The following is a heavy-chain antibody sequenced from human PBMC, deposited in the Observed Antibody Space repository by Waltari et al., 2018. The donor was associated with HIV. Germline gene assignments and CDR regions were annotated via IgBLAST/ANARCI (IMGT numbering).Heavy chain of an antibody. CDR1: GFTFRGFW. CDR3: AREGGRDCSGGSCYIDY. V-gene: IGHV3-7*01. CDR2: INQGGSET. J-gene: IGHJ4*02. D-gene: IGHD2-15*01. Sequence: DVEVVESGGGLVQPGGSLRLSCAVSGFTFRGFWMRWVRQAPGKGLAWVANINQGGSETYYVDSVEGRFTISRDNGRNLIYLQMNRLRAEDTAMYYCAREGGRDCSGGSCYIDYWGQGTLVAVSS.